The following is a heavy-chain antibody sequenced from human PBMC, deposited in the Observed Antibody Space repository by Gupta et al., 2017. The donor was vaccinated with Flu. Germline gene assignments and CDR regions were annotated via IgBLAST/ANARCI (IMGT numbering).Heavy chain of an antibody. CDR1: GYSICSGYS. CDR2: IYHRGST. J-gene: IGHJ5*02. V-gene: IGHV4-38-2*01. Sequence: QVQLQESGPGLVKPSETLYLPCAVSGYSICSGYSSGWTRQPPGKGLEWCGSIYHRGSTYYNPSLKSRVTISVDTSKNQFSLKLSSVTAADTAVYYCARFSGRRNCSGGSCYSPRHKNWFDPWGQGTLVTVSS. CDR3: ARFSGRRNCSGGSCYSPRHKNWFDP. D-gene: IGHD2-15*01.